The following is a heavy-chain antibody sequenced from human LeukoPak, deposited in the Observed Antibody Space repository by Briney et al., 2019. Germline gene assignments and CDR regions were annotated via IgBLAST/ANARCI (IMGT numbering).Heavy chain of an antibody. D-gene: IGHD2/OR15-2a*01. J-gene: IGHJ6*03. Sequence: ASVKVSCKVSGYTLTELSMHWVRQAPGKGLEWMGGFDPEDGETIYAQKSQGRVTMTEDTSTDTAYMELSSLRSEDTAVYYCATCKTPDYYYYMDVWGKGTTVTVSS. V-gene: IGHV1-24*01. CDR1: GYTLTELS. CDR2: FDPEDGET. CDR3: ATCKTPDYYYYMDV.